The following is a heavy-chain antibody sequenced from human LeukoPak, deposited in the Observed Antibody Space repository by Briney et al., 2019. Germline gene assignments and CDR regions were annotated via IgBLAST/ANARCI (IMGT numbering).Heavy chain of an antibody. CDR3: AKRYCSGGSCYLYYYYGMDV. V-gene: IGHV3-33*06. CDR2: IWYDGSNK. J-gene: IGHJ6*02. Sequence: PGGSLRLSCAASGFTFSSYGMHWVRQAPGKGLEWVAVIWYDGSNKYYADSVKGRFTISRDNSKNTLYLQMNSLRAEDTAVYYCAKRYCSGGSCYLYYYYGMDVWGQGTTVTVSS. CDR1: GFTFSSYG. D-gene: IGHD2-15*01.